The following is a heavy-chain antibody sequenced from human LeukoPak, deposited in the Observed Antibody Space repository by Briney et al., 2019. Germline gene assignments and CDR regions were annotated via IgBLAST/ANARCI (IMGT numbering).Heavy chain of an antibody. D-gene: IGHD3-3*01. CDR1: GFTFSNAW. CDR3: AKDLPQYYDFWSGYYGGFDY. Sequence: GGSLRLSCAASGFTFSNAWMTWVRQAPGRGLEWVSLISGNGNNIYYADSVKGRFTISRDNSKNSLYLQMNSLRTEDTALYYCAKDLPQYYDFWSGYYGGFDYWGQGTLVTVSS. CDR2: ISGNGNNI. V-gene: IGHV3-43*02. J-gene: IGHJ4*02.